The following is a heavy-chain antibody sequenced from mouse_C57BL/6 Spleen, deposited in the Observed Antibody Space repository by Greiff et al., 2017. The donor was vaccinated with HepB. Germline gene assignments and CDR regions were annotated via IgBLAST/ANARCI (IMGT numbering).Heavy chain of an antibody. CDR1: GYTFTSYW. D-gene: IGHD1-1*01. CDR2: IDPSDSYT. V-gene: IGHV1-50*01. J-gene: IGHJ1*03. CDR3: ARKAHYYGSSFHWYFDV. Sequence: VQLQQPGAELVKPGASVKLSCKASGYTFTSYWMQWVKQRPGQGLEWIGEIDPSDSYTNYNQKFKGKATLTVDTSSSTAYMQLSSLTSEDSAVYYCARKAHYYGSSFHWYFDVWGTGTTVTVSS.